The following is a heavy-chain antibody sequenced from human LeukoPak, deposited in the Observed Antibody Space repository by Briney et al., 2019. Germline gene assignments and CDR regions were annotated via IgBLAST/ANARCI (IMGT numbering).Heavy chain of an antibody. Sequence: SETLSLTCAVSGGSISSYYWSWIRQPPGKGLEWIGYIYYSGSTNYNPSLKSRVTISVDTSKNQFSLKLSSVTAADTAVYYCARATYDFWSGYYTPQFDYWGQGTLVTVSS. CDR3: ARATYDFWSGYYTPQFDY. CDR1: GGSISSYY. D-gene: IGHD3-3*01. J-gene: IGHJ4*02. CDR2: IYYSGST. V-gene: IGHV4-59*01.